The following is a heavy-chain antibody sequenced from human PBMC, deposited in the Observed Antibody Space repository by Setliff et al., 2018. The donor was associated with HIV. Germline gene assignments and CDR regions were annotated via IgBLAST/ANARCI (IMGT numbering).Heavy chain of an antibody. V-gene: IGHV4-4*02. CDR1: GGSTRSSNW. CDR2: IYNSGRT. J-gene: IGHJ5*02. Sequence: SETLSLTCAVSGGSTRSSNWWSWVRQPPGKGLEWIGEIYNSGRTNYNPSLKSRVTISVDNSKNQFSLNLSSVTAADTAVYYCARDIQAAGTGWFDPWGQGTLVTVSS. D-gene: IGHD6-13*01. CDR3: ARDIQAAGTGWFDP.